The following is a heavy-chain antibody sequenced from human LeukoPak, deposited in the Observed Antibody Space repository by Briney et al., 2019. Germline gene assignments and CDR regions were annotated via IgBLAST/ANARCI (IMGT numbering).Heavy chain of an antibody. CDR1: GFSFSASS. Sequence: PGGSLRLSCEASGFSFSASSMNWVRQAPGKGLEWVSSNFGDGPGLYYADSVKGRFTISRDNGKNSVYLEMNSLRDDDTAVYYCTREGGSTDAGFWGQGTLVTVSS. V-gene: IGHV3-21*06. CDR2: NFGDGPGL. D-gene: IGHD5/OR15-5a*01. J-gene: IGHJ4*02. CDR3: TREGGSTDAGF.